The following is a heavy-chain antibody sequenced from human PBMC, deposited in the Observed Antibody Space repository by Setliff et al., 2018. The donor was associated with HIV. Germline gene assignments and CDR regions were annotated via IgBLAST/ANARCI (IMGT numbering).Heavy chain of an antibody. Sequence: SETLSLTCTVSGVSISNYYWSWIRQPAGKGLEWIGRIYTSGNTNYNPSRKSRVTMSVDTSKKQFSLKLTSVTAADTAVYYCAGHFYYSGSGIWAGLDSWGQGTLVTVSS. J-gene: IGHJ4*02. CDR2: IYTSGNT. D-gene: IGHD3-10*01. V-gene: IGHV4-4*07. CDR3: AGHFYYSGSGIWAGLDS. CDR1: GVSISNYY.